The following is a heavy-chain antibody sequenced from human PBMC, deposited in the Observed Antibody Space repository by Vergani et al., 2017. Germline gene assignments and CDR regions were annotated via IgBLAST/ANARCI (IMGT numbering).Heavy chain of an antibody. CDR3: ARGGNNWNYEPFDY. CDR1: GFTFDDYA. D-gene: IGHD1-7*01. CDR2: ISWNSGSI. Sequence: EVQLVESGGGLVQPGRSLRLSCAASGFTFDDYAMHWARQAPGKGLEWVSGISWNSGSIGYADSVKGRFTISRDNAKNSLYLQMNSLRAEDTALYYCARGGNNWNYEPFDYWGQGTLVTVSS. J-gene: IGHJ4*02. V-gene: IGHV3-9*01.